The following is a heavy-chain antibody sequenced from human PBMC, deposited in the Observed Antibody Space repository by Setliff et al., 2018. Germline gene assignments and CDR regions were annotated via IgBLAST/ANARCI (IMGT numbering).Heavy chain of an antibody. Sequence: ASVKVSCKASGYTFTDFGINWVRQAPGQGLEWMGWISPNTGNVYSAQRFQGRVTLTTDTSTSTASMELRSLRSDDTAAYFCALSSLSICSGGNCPNAFDIWGQGTMVTVSS. D-gene: IGHD2-15*01. CDR2: ISPNTGNV. V-gene: IGHV1-18*01. CDR3: ALSSLSICSGGNCPNAFDI. CDR1: GYTFTDFG. J-gene: IGHJ3*02.